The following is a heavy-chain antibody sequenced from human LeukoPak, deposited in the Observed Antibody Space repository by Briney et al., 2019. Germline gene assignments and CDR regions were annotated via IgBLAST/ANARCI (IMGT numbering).Heavy chain of an antibody. V-gene: IGHV3-30*04. CDR1: GFTFSSYA. D-gene: IGHD4-17*01. J-gene: IGHJ1*01. Sequence: PGRSLRLSCAASGFTFSSYAMHWVRQAPGKGLEWVAVISYDGSNKYYADSVKGRFTISRDNSKNTLYLQMNSLRAEDTAVYYCTTDDDYGDYGEYFQHWGQGTLVTVSS. CDR2: ISYDGSNK. CDR3: TTDDDYGDYGEYFQH.